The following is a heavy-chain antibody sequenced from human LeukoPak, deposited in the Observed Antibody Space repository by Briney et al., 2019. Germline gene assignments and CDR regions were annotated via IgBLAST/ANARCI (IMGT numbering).Heavy chain of an antibody. CDR2: IRYDGSNK. CDR1: GFTFSSYG. J-gene: IGHJ5*02. CDR3: AKDMDRLVATIDSLNWFDP. D-gene: IGHD5-12*01. Sequence: PGGSLRLSCAASGFTFSSYGMHWVRQAPGKGLEWVAFIRYDGSNKYYADSVKGRFTISRDNSKNTLYLQMNSLRAEDTAVYYCAKDMDRLVATIDSLNWFDPWGQGTLVTVSS. V-gene: IGHV3-30*02.